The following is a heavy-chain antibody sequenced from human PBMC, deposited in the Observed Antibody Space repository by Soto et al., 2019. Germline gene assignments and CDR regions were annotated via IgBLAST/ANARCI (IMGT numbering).Heavy chain of an antibody. CDR2: VYHNGGA. V-gene: IGHV4-39*01. CDR3: GRVVEGATRHTDPDS. J-gene: IGHJ5*01. Sequence: SETLSLTCTVSGVSIHNSHSFWAWIRQPPGKGLQFIASVYHNGGAHYNSSLRSRVTISVDTANNQVSLRMRSLTAADTAFYYCGRVVEGATRHTDPDSWGQGILVTVSS. CDR1: GVSIHNSHSF. D-gene: IGHD2-21*01.